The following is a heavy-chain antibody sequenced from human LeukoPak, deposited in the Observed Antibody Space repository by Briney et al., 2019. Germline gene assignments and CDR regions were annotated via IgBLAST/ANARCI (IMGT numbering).Heavy chain of an antibody. CDR1: GGSISSSSSD. J-gene: IGHJ4*02. CDR2: VRYSGKT. Sequence: SETLSLTCTVSGGSISSSSSDWGWIRQPPGKGLEWIGSVRYSGKTYYNPSLKSRVTMSLDTSKNQFSLRLTSVTAADTAVYSCARHYYDRSGLAYYFDYWGQGTLVTVSS. V-gene: IGHV4-39*01. D-gene: IGHD3-22*01. CDR3: ARHYYDRSGLAYYFDY.